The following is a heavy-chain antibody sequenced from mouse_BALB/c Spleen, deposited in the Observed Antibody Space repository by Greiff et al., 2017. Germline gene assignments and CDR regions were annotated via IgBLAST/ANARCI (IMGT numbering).Heavy chain of an antibody. CDR1: GFNIKDTY. CDR2: IDPANGNT. D-gene: IGHD1-1*02. Sequence: EVKLQESGAELVKPGASVKLSCTASGFNIKDTYMHWVKQRPEQGLEWIGRIDPANGNTKYDPKFQGKATITADTSSNTAYLQLSSLTSEDTAVYYCASGGPSYYWGQGTTLTVSS. J-gene: IGHJ2*01. V-gene: IGHV14-3*02. CDR3: ASGGPSYY.